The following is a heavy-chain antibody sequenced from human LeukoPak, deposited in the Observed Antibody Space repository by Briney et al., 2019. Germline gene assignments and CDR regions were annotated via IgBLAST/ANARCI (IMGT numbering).Heavy chain of an antibody. CDR3: ARHKGGLVKRYDWFDP. CDR1: GGSFSGYY. J-gene: IGHJ5*02. D-gene: IGHD2-21*01. Sequence: SKTLSLTCAVYGGSFSGYYWSWIRQPPGKGLEWIGEINHSGSTNYNPSLKSRVTISVDTSKNQFSLKLSSVTAADTAVYYCARHKGGLVKRYDWFDPWGQGTLVTVSS. CDR2: INHSGST. V-gene: IGHV4-34*01.